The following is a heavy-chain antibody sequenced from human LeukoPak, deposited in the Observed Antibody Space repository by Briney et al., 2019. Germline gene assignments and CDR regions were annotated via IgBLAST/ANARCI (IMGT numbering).Heavy chain of an antibody. D-gene: IGHD6-13*01. J-gene: IGHJ6*02. Sequence: GGSLRLSCAGSGFTFSSYSMNWVRQAPGKGLEWVSSISSSSSYIYYADSVKGRFTISRDNAKNSLYLQMNSLRAEDTAVYYCAREIAAALGYYYGMDVWGQGTTVTVSS. CDR2: ISSSSSYI. CDR3: AREIAAALGYYYGMDV. CDR1: GFTFSSYS. V-gene: IGHV3-21*01.